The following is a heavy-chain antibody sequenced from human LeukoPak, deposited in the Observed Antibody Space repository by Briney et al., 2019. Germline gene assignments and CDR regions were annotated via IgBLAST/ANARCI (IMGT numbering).Heavy chain of an antibody. J-gene: IGHJ6*03. CDR3: ARDEGSSWYPYYYYYMDV. V-gene: IGHV4-34*01. Sequence: SETLSLTCAVYGGSFSNYYWSWIRQPPGKDLEWIGEINHSGSTNYNPSLKSRVTISVDTSKNQFSLKLSSVTAADTAVYYCARDEGSSWYPYYYYYMDVWGKGTTVTVSS. CDR2: INHSGST. CDR1: GGSFSNYY. D-gene: IGHD6-13*01.